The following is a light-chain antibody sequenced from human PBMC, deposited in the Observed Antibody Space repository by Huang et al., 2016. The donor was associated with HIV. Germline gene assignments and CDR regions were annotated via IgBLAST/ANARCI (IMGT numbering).Light chain of an antibody. Sequence: EIVLTQSPATLSLSPGERATLSCRASQSVSSSLAWYQQKPGQAPRLLIYDASNRATGILARFSGSGSGTDFTLTISSLEPEDFAVYYCQQRSNWPPLTFGGGTKVEIK. V-gene: IGKV3-11*01. CDR1: QSVSSS. CDR3: QQRSNWPPLT. CDR2: DAS. J-gene: IGKJ4*01.